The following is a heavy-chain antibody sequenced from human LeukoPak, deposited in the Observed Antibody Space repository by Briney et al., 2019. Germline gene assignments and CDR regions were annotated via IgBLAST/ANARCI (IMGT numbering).Heavy chain of an antibody. V-gene: IGHV4-61*08. D-gene: IGHD3-9*01. CDR3: ARRSYDILTGYYSLDY. J-gene: IGHJ4*02. CDR2: IYYSGST. Sequence: SETLSLTCTVSGGSISSGGYYWSWIRQHPGKGLEWIGYIYYSGSTNYNPSLKSRVTISVDTSKNQFSLKLSSVTAADTAVYYCARRSYDILTGYYSLDYWGQGTLVTVSS. CDR1: GGSISSGGYY.